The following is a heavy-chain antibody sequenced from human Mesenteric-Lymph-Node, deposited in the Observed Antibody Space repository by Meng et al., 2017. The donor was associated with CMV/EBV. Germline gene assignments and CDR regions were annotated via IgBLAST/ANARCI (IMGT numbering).Heavy chain of an antibody. J-gene: IGHJ4*02. Sequence: QTQLQESVPVLEKPAQNLSLTCLVSGGCISSADYHWSWVRQPAGKGLEWIGQMFTSGSANYNPSLQSRVTMSTDTSKNQFSLNLSSVTDADTAVYYCANSLAGGSGLGSWGQGILVTVSS. V-gene: IGHV4-61*02. CDR2: MFTSGSA. CDR1: GGCISSADYH. CDR3: ANSLAGGSGLGS. D-gene: IGHD3-22*01.